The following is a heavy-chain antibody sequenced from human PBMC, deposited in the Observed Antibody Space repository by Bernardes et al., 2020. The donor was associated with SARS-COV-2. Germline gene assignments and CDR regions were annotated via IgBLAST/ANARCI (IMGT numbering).Heavy chain of an antibody. V-gene: IGHV4-34*01. CDR3: ARGIKGSTNCQRRGAASRSKECYYYYGMDV. J-gene: IGHJ6*02. CDR1: GGSLSGYY. Sequence: SETLSLTCAVYGGSLSGYYWSWLRQPPGKGLEWVGEINHNDNTNYNPSLKSRVTVSVDTSMNQFSLKLDSVTAADTAVYYCARGIKGSTNCQRRGAASRSKECYYYYGMDVWGQGTTVTVSS. CDR2: INHNDNT. D-gene: IGHD2-2*01.